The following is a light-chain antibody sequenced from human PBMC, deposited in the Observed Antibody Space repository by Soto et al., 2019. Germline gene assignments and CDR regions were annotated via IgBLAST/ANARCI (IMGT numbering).Light chain of an antibody. V-gene: IGKV3-20*01. CDR2: ATS. Sequence: ENVLTQSPGTLSLSPGERATLSCRSSQNVISSYLAWYQQKPGQAPSLLVYATSSRAAGIPDRFSGSGSGTDVTHTLSRMDPGDCAFYYCQQYDNSHLTFGGGTKVEIK. CDR1: QNVISSY. CDR3: QQYDNSHLT. J-gene: IGKJ4*01.